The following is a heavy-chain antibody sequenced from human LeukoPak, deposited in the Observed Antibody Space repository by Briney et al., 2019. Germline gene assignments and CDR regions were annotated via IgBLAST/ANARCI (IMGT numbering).Heavy chain of an antibody. Sequence: PSQPLSLTCAVSGGSISSGGYSWSWIRQPPGQGLEWIGYIYHSGSTYYNPSLKSRVTISVDRSKNQFSLKLSSVTAADTAVYYCAGGYCSSTSCYDGYYYYGMDVWGKGTTVTVSS. J-gene: IGHJ6*04. V-gene: IGHV4-30-2*01. CDR1: GGSISSGGYS. CDR3: AGGYCSSTSCYDGYYYYGMDV. CDR2: IYHSGST. D-gene: IGHD2-2*01.